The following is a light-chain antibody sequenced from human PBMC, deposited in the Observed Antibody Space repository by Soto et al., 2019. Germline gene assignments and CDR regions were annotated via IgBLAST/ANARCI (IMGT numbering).Light chain of an antibody. Sequence: DIQMTQSPSSLSASVGERVTITCQASQDISNYLNWYQQKPGKAPKLLIYAASNLGTGVPSRFSGSGSVTDFTFTISSLQPEDIATYYGQQYGNVPKTFGQGTKVEIK. J-gene: IGKJ1*01. CDR1: QDISNY. V-gene: IGKV1-33*01. CDR2: AAS. CDR3: QQYGNVPKT.